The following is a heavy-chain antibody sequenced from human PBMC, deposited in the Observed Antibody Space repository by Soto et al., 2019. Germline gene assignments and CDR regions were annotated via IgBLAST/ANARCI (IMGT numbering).Heavy chain of an antibody. CDR2: IYYSGST. D-gene: IGHD2-2*01. V-gene: IGHV4-61*01. CDR3: AAIYTHAAGGWSDP. Sequence: SETLSLTCTVSGGSVSSDNYYWTWIRQPPWKGLEWIGYIYYSGSTNYNPSLKSRVTMSVDTSKNQFSLKLSSVTAADTAVYYCAAIYTHAAGGWSDPWGQGXLVTVYS. CDR1: GGSVSSDNYY. J-gene: IGHJ5*02.